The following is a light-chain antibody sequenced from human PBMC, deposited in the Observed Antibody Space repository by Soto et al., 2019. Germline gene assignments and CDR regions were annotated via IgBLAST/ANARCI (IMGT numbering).Light chain of an antibody. CDR2: AAS. V-gene: IGKV1-8*01. Sequence: AILMTQSPSSLSASTGDRVTITCRAIQGISSYLAWYQQKPGKAPKLLIYAASTLQSGVPSRFSGSGSGTDFTLTISCLQSEDFATYYCQKYYSYPRKFGQGTKVDIK. CDR1: QGISSY. CDR3: QKYYSYPRK. J-gene: IGKJ1*01.